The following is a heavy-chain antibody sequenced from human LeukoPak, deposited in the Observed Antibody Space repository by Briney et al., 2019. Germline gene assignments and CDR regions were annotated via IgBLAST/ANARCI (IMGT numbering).Heavy chain of an antibody. CDR2: IDTAGDT. V-gene: IGHV3-13*01. D-gene: IGHD3-10*01. CDR3: ASTHGSGSYYNVGREIAYGRRFDY. J-gene: IGHJ4*02. CDR1: GFTFSSYD. Sequence: PGGSLRLSCAASGFTFSSYDMHWVRQATGKGLEWVSAIDTAGDTYYPGSVKGRFTISRENAKNSLYLQMNSLRAGDTAVYYCASTHGSGSYYNVGREIAYGRRFDYWGQGTLVTVSS.